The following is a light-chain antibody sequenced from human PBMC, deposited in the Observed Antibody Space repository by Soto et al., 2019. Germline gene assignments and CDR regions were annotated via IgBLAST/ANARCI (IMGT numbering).Light chain of an antibody. CDR2: GAS. CDR1: QSVSSSY. V-gene: IGKV3-20*01. CDR3: QQYGSSPRT. J-gene: IGKJ1*01. Sequence: ELVLTQSPGALSLSPGERATLSCWASQSVSSSYLAWYQQKPGQAPRLLIYGASTRATGIPDRFSGSGSGTDFTLTISRLEPEEFAVYYCQQYGSSPRTFGQGTKVEIK.